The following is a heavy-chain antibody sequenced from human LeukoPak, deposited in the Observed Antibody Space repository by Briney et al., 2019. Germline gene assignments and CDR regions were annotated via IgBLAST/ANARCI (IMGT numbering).Heavy chain of an antibody. V-gene: IGHV1-69*04. D-gene: IGHD3-10*01. J-gene: IGHJ4*02. CDR3: ARGAGVYDFDY. CDR1: GGSFSSYV. Sequence: SVKVSCKASGGSFSSYVITWVRQAPGQGLEWMGRIIPVLGVSNFAQKFQGRVTITAEKSTNTAHMELSRLESGDTAVYYCARGAGVYDFDYWGQGTLVTVSS. CDR2: IIPVLGVS.